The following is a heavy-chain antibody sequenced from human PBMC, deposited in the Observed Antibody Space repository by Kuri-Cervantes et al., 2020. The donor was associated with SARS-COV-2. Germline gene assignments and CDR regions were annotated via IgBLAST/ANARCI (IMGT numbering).Heavy chain of an antibody. J-gene: IGHJ4*02. V-gene: IGHV1-8*01. Sequence: ASVKVSCKTPETTFPNYDINWVRQATGQGLEWMGMVKTNSGNTLYAQFFQGRVTMTRDISTSTVYMELRSLRSDDTAVYYCARDYDFWSGLYGYWGQGTLVTVSS. CDR1: ETTFPNYD. CDR3: ARDYDFWSGLYGY. D-gene: IGHD3-3*01. CDR2: VKTNSGNT.